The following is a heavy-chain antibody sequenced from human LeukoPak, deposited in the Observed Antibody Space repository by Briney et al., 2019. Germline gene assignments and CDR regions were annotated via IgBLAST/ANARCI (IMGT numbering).Heavy chain of an antibody. CDR2: SSGSGGST. CDR3: AKDRAVVTHWVFDY. D-gene: IGHD4-23*01. J-gene: IGHJ4*02. Sequence: GGSLRLSCAPSALTPIIYAISCVPQSPGKGLESVSASSGSGGSTSYADSVKGRFTISRDNSKNTLYLQMNRLRAEDTAVYYCAKDRAVVTHWVFDYWGQGTLVTVSS. CDR1: ALTPIIYA. V-gene: IGHV3-23*01.